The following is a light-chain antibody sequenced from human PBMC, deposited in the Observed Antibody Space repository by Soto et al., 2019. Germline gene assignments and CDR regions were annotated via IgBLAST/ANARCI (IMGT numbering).Light chain of an antibody. CDR3: AAWDDILNGWV. V-gene: IGLV1-44*01. CDR2: SND. J-gene: IGLJ3*02. CDR1: SSNIGTSS. Sequence: QSVLAQPPSASGTPGQRVSISCSGSSSNIGTSSVNWYQHVPGAAPQLLIYSNDQRPLEVPDRFSGSKSGTSASLAISGLRSDDEGDYYCAAWDDILNGWVFGGGTKLTVL.